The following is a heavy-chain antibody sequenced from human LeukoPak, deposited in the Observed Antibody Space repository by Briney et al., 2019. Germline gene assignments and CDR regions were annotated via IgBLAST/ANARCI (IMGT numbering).Heavy chain of an antibody. CDR2: INHSGST. D-gene: IGHD6-13*01. CDR1: GGSFSGYY. Sequence: SETLSLTCAVHGGSFSGYYWSWIRQPPGKGLEWIGEINHSGSTNYNPSLKSRVTISVDTSKNQFSLKLSSVTAADTAVYYCARERDSSSWYWFDPWGQGTLVTVSS. CDR3: ARERDSSSWYWFDP. J-gene: IGHJ5*02. V-gene: IGHV4-34*01.